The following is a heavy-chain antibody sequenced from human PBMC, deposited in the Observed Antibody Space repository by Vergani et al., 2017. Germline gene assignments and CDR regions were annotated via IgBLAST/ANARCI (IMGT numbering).Heavy chain of an antibody. Sequence: VQLVESGGGLVQPGGSLRLSCTASGFTFSNYWMQWVRQAPGKGLMWISRINSDGDRTSYADSVKGRFTISRDNAKNTLYLQMDSLRAEDTAVYYCARDGWELLDYFYYMDVWGKGTTVTVSS. V-gene: IGHV3-74*01. J-gene: IGHJ6*03. CDR2: INSDGDRT. CDR1: GFTFSNYW. CDR3: ARDGWELLDYFYYMDV. D-gene: IGHD1-26*01.